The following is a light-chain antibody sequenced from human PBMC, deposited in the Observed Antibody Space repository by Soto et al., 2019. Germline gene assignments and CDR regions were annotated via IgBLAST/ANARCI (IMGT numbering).Light chain of an antibody. V-gene: IGKV1-5*01. J-gene: IGKJ2*01. CDR3: HQYNSHSYT. CDR1: QTISTW. Sequence: DIQMTQSPSTLSASVGDRVTLTCRASQTISTWLAWYQKRPGKAPKLLIYGASTLQTGVPSRFSGGGSGTEFTLTISSLQPDDFATYYCHQYNSHSYTFGQGTKLEIK. CDR2: GAS.